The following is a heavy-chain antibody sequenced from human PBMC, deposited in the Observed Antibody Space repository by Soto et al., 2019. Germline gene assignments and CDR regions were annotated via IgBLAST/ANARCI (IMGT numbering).Heavy chain of an antibody. D-gene: IGHD3-10*01. CDR1: GYTFTSYD. V-gene: IGHV1-8*01. Sequence: GASVKVSCKASGYTFTSYDINWVRQATGQGLEWMGWMNPNSGNTGYAQRFQGRVTMTRNTSISTAYMELSSLRSEDTAVYYCARGINYYDSGDDAFDIWGQGTMVTVSS. J-gene: IGHJ3*02. CDR2: MNPNSGNT. CDR3: ARGINYYDSGDDAFDI.